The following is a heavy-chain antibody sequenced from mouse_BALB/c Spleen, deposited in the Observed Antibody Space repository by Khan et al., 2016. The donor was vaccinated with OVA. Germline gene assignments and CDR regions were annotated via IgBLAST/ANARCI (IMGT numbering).Heavy chain of an antibody. CDR2: IWSDGST. D-gene: IGHD2-10*01. CDR1: GFSLTNYG. CDR3: ARQPYYHYNIMDY. Sequence: QMQLEESGPGLVAPSQSLSTTCTISGFSLTNYGVHWVRQPPGKGLEWLVVIWSDGSTTYNSALKSRLTISKDNSKSQVFLKMNSLQTDDTAVYFCARQPYYHYNIMDYWGQGTSVTVSS. J-gene: IGHJ4*01. V-gene: IGHV2-6-1*01.